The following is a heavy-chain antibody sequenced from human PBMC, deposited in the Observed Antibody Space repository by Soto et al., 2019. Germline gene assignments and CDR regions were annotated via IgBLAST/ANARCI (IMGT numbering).Heavy chain of an antibody. V-gene: IGHV4-61*01. CDR3: ALRSMAVVPEY. CDR2: FYYSGST. Sequence: SETLSLTCTVSGDSVSSRSSYWTWIRQPPGKGLEWIGYFYYSGSTNYNPSLKSRVTLSVDTSTNQCSLTLSSMTAADTAVYYCALRSMAVVPEYWGQGTLVTVSS. D-gene: IGHD3-22*01. J-gene: IGHJ4*02. CDR1: GDSVSSRSSY.